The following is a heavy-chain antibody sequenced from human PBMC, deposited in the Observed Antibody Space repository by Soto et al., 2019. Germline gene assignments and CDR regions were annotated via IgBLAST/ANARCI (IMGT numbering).Heavy chain of an antibody. CDR2: IWYDGSNK. Sequence: PGGSLRLSCAASGFTFSSYGMHWVRQAPGKGLEWVAVIWYDGSNKYYADSVKGRFTISRDKSKNTLYLQMNSLRAEDTAVYYCARDWGATRLRFGMDVWGQGTTVTVSS. CDR3: ARDWGATRLRFGMDV. V-gene: IGHV3-33*01. CDR1: GFTFSSYG. J-gene: IGHJ6*02. D-gene: IGHD1-26*01.